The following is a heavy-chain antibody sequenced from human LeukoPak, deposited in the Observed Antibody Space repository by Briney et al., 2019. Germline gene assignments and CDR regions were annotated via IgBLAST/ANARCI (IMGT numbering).Heavy chain of an antibody. Sequence: GGSLRLSCAASGFTFNTYTMNWVRQAPGKGLEWVSAISGSGGSTYYADSVKGRFTISRDNSKNTLYLQMNSLRAEDTAVYYCAKRPNYYDSSGSGYYFDYWGQGTLVTVSS. CDR1: GFTFNTYT. J-gene: IGHJ4*02. CDR3: AKRPNYYDSSGSGYYFDY. D-gene: IGHD3-22*01. V-gene: IGHV3-23*01. CDR2: ISGSGGST.